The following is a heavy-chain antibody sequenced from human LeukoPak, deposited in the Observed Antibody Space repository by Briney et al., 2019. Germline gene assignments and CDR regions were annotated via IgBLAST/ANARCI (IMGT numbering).Heavy chain of an antibody. CDR1: GFTFSTYA. V-gene: IGHV3-30*18. Sequence: GGSLRLSCAASGFTFSTYAMHWVRQASGKGLEWVAVISYDGSNKYYADSVKGRFTISRDNSKNTLYLQMNTLRAEDTAVYYCAKDVSWNWFDPWGQGTLVTVSS. CDR2: ISYDGSNK. J-gene: IGHJ5*02. CDR3: AKDVSWNWFDP.